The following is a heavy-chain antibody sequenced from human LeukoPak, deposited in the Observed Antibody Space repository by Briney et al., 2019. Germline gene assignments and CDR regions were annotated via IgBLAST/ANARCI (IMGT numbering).Heavy chain of an antibody. D-gene: IGHD2-2*01. CDR1: GGTFSSYA. CDR2: IIPILGIA. V-gene: IGHV1-69*04. J-gene: IGHJ4*02. CDR3: ARGPLRYCSRTNCRTYRFDY. Sequence: ASVKVSCKASGGTFSSYAISWVRQAPGQGLEWMGRIIPILGIANYPQKFQDRVTITADKSTSSAYMELSSLTSQDTAVYYCARGPLRYCSRTNCRTYRFDYWGQGTLITVSS.